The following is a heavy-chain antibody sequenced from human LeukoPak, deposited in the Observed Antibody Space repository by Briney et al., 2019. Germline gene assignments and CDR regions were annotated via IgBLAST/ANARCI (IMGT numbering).Heavy chain of an antibody. D-gene: IGHD2-2*01. CDR3: ARVSPPVVAPAARRYYYYYMDV. Sequence: PSETLSLTCTVSGGSISSYYWSWIRQPPGKGLEWIGYIYYSGSTNYNPSLKSRVTISVDTSKNQFSLKLSSVTAADTAVYYCARVSPPVVAPAARRYYYYYMDVWGKGTTVTVSS. CDR2: IYYSGST. CDR1: GGSISSYY. V-gene: IGHV4-59*01. J-gene: IGHJ6*03.